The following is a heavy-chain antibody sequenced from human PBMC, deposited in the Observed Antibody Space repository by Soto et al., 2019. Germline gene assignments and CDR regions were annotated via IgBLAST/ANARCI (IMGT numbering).Heavy chain of an antibody. D-gene: IGHD3-22*01. J-gene: IGHJ4*02. V-gene: IGHV4-34*01. Sequence: SETLSLTCAVYGGSFSGYYWSWIRQPPGKGLEWIGEINHSGSTNYNPSLKSRVTISVDTSKNQFSLKLSSVTAADTAVYYCARFHRDSSGYYFSYYFDYWGQGTLVTVSS. CDR2: INHSGST. CDR3: ARFHRDSSGYYFSYYFDY. CDR1: GGSFSGYY.